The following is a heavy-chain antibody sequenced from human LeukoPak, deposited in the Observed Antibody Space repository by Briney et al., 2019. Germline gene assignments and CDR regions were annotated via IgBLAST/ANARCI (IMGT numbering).Heavy chain of an antibody. CDR1: GFTFSSYA. Sequence: PGGSLRLSCAASGFTFSSYAMHWVRQAPGKGLEWVAVISYDGSNKYYADSVKGRFTISRDNSKNTLYLQMNSLRAEDTAVYYCARDLEEYYYDSSGYPIWGQGTMVTVSS. V-gene: IGHV3-30-3*01. D-gene: IGHD3-22*01. CDR2: ISYDGSNK. J-gene: IGHJ3*02. CDR3: ARDLEEYYYDSSGYPI.